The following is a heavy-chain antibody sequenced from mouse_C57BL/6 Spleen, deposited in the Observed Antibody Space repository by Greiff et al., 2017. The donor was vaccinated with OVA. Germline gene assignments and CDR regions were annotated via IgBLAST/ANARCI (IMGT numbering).Heavy chain of an antibody. D-gene: IGHD1-1*01. CDR1: GYTFTSYW. Sequence: VQLQQPGAELVKPGASVKLSCKASGYTFTSYWMHWVKQRPGQGLEWIGMIHPNSGSTNYNEKFKSKATLTVDKSSSTAYMQLSSLTSEDSAVYYCARGYDGSSYDWYFDVWGTGTTVTVSS. CDR3: ARGYDGSSYDWYFDV. J-gene: IGHJ1*03. V-gene: IGHV1-64*01. CDR2: IHPNSGST.